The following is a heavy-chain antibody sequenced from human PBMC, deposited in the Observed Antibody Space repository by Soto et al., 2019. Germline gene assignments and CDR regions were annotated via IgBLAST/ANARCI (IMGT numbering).Heavy chain of an antibody. CDR1: GFTFSSYS. V-gene: IGHV3-48*02. J-gene: IGHJ6*02. CDR3: ARVGRGVYGMDV. CDR2: ITSDSSTI. D-gene: IGHD2-8*01. Sequence: PGGSLRLSCAASGFTFSSYSINWVRQAPGKGLEWFSYITSDSSTISYADSVKGRFTVSRDNAKNSLYLQMNSLRDEDTAVYYCARVGRGVYGMDVWGQGTSVTSP.